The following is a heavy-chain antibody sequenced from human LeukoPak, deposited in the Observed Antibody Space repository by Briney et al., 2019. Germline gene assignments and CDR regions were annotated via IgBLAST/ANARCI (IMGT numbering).Heavy chain of an antibody. J-gene: IGHJ5*02. V-gene: IGHV4-38-2*01. D-gene: IGHD4-11*01. CDR1: GYSITSGYY. CDR2: IYHSGST. Sequence: SETLSLTCAVSGYSITSGYYWGWIRPPPGKGLEWIGSIYHSGSTYYNPSLKSRVTISVDTSKNQFSLKLTSVTAADTAVYYCARHPSDYSNFAWFDPWGQGTLVTVSS. CDR3: ARHPSDYSNFAWFDP.